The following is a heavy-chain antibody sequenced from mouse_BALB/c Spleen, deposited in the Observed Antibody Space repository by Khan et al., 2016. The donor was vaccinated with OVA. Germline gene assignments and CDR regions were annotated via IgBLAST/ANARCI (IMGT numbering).Heavy chain of an antibody. D-gene: IGHD1-1*02. J-gene: IGHJ2*01. V-gene: IGHV1-7*01. CDR2: INPSTGYT. Sequence: VQLQQSGAELAKPGASVKMSCKASGYTFINYWIHWVKQRPGQGLEWIGYINPSTGYTEYNQNLKDKATLTADKSSSTAYMQLSSLSSEESACDYWARRGHRWDFDYWGQGTTVTVSS. CDR1: GYTFINYW. CDR3: ARRGHRWDFDY.